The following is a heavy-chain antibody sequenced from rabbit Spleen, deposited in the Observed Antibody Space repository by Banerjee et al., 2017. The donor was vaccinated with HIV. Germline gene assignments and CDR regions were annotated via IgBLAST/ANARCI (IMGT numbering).Heavy chain of an antibody. V-gene: IGHV1S45*01. D-gene: IGHD4-1*01. Sequence: QQQLEESGGGLVKPGGTLTLTCKGSGIDFSGFYMCWVRQAPGKGPEWIACIYTSSGITYYASWAKGRFTVSKTSSTTVTLQMTSLTDADTATYFCARDPFSRLVPGNLWGPGTLVTVS. CDR3: ARDPFSRLVPGNL. CDR1: GIDFSGFY. J-gene: IGHJ4*01. CDR2: IYTSSGIT.